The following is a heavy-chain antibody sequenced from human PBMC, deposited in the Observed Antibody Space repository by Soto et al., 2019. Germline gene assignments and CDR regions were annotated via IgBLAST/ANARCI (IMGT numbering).Heavy chain of an antibody. Sequence: SETLSLTCAVSGYSISSGYYWGWIRQPPGKGLEWIGSIYHSGSTYYNPSLKSRVTISVDTSKNQFSLKLSSVTAADTAVYYCARKSPLYYGMEVWGQGNTVTSLL. CDR1: GYSISSGYY. CDR3: ARKSPLYYGMEV. J-gene: IGHJ6*02. V-gene: IGHV4-38-2*01. CDR2: IYHSGST.